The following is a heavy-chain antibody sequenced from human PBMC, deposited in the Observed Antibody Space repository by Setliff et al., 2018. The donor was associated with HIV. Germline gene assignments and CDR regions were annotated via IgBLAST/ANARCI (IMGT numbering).Heavy chain of an antibody. CDR2: MYDSGSG. CDR1: XXSISSSXXD. D-gene: IGHD3-16*01. J-gene: IGHJ5*02. V-gene: IGHV4-39*01. CDR3: XRHQSFASGDYWVAP. Sequence: PSXXLSLXXTXSXXSISSSXXDWXXXRQPPGKGLDGIGSMYDSGSGFYNPSLRSRVTISLDASKNQFSLRLTSXXAADTAVYXXXRHQSFASGDYWVAPWGQGALVTVSS.